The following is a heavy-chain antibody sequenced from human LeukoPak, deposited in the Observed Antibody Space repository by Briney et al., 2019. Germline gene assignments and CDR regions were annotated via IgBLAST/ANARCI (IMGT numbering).Heavy chain of an antibody. CDR1: GGSFSNYY. Sequence: SETLSLTCAVSGGSFSNYYLSWVRQPPGKGLEWIGEITHHGTTNYNPSLKSRVTISVDTSKNQFSLKLYSVAAADTAVYYCAPIFGDYSDFDSWGQGTLVTVSS. V-gene: IGHV4-34*01. D-gene: IGHD4-17*01. CDR3: APIFGDYSDFDS. J-gene: IGHJ4*02. CDR2: ITHHGTT.